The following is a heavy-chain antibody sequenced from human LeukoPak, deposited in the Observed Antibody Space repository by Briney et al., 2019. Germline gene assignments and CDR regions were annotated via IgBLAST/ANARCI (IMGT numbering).Heavy chain of an antibody. CDR3: VVVSYCAVDCYDY. CDR1: GFTFSSYA. CDR2: ISGSGGRT. V-gene: IGHV3-23*01. J-gene: IGHJ4*02. Sequence: GGSLRLTCAASGFTFSSYAMSWVRQAPGKGLEWVSAISGSGGRTYYADSVRGRFTISRDNSKNTVYVQMNSLRAEDTAVYFCVVVSYCAVDCYDYWGQGTLVTVSS. D-gene: IGHD2-15*01.